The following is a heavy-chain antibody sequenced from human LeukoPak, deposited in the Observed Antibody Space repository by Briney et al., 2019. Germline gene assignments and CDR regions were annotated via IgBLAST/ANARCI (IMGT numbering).Heavy chain of an antibody. CDR1: GGSISSHL. V-gene: IGHV4-59*11. CDR2: AHHRGST. J-gene: IGHJ5*02. Sequence: SETLSLTCTVFGGSISSHLWSWIRRPPGKGLEWIGHAHHRGSTNYNPSLKNRVTISVDTSENQFSLKLRSVTAADTAVYFCAGASSYCSSTSCYTEHAWFYPWCQGTLVTVSS. D-gene: IGHD2-2*01. CDR3: AGASSYCSSTSCYTEHAWFYP.